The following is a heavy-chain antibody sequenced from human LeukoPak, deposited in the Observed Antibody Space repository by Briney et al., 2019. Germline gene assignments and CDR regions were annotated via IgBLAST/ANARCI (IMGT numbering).Heavy chain of an antibody. V-gene: IGHV3-7*04. D-gene: IGHD1-26*01. Sequence: PGGPLRLSCAASGFTFSSYRMSWVRQAPGKGLEWVANIKQDGSEKYYVDSVKGRFTISRDNAKNSLYLQMSSLRAEDTAVYYCARGRGIVAFDIWGQGTMVTVSS. CDR2: IKQDGSEK. CDR3: ARGRGIVAFDI. J-gene: IGHJ3*02. CDR1: GFTFSSYR.